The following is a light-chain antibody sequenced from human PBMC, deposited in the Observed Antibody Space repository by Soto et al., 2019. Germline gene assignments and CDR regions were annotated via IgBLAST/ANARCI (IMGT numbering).Light chain of an antibody. CDR3: QQYGSSPET. Sequence: ELVLTQSPGTLSLSPGERATLSCRASQSVTSNYLAWYQQKPGQAPGLLIYVASSRATGIPVRFSGSGSGTDFTLTISRLEPADFALYYYQQYGSSPETFGHGTKLEIK. J-gene: IGKJ2*01. CDR2: VAS. CDR1: QSVTSNY. V-gene: IGKV3-20*01.